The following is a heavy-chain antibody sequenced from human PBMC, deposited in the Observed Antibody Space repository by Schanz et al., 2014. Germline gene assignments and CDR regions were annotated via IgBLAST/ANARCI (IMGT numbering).Heavy chain of an antibody. CDR3: ARDPLRSDAFDL. CDR2: ISGYNGHT. V-gene: IGHV1-18*01. CDR1: AYNFFAYG. J-gene: IGHJ3*01. Sequence: QDQLVQSGGEVKKPGASVKVSCKASAYNFFAYGFSWVRQAPGQGLEWMGWISGYNGHTRYAERFEDRVTMTTDRDRTTVYMELRSLRSDDTATYYCARDPLRSDAFDLWGQGTVVTVSS.